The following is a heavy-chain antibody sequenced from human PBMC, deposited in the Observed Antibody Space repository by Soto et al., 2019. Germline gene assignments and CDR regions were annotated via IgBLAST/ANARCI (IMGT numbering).Heavy chain of an antibody. D-gene: IGHD2-15*01. V-gene: IGHV1-3*01. Sequence: ASVKVSCKASGYTFTSYAMHWVRQAPGQRLEWMGWINAGNGNTKYSQKFQGRVTITRDTSASTAYMELSSLRSEDTAVYYCAGGGGQTRWVAAIGFAFDIWGQGTMVTVSS. CDR2: INAGNGNT. CDR1: GYTFTSYA. J-gene: IGHJ3*02. CDR3: AGGGGQTRWVAAIGFAFDI.